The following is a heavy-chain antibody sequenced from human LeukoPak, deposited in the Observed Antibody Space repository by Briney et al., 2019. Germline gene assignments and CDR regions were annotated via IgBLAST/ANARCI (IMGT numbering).Heavy chain of an antibody. CDR2: ISSGSTYI. CDR3: ARAAGDYVGRFDY. V-gene: IGHV3-21*01. Sequence: PGGSLRLSCAASEVTLSNYYMNWVRQAPGKGLEWVSSISSGSTYIYYADSVKGRFTISRDNAKNSLYLQMNSLRAEDTAVYYCARAAGDYVGRFDYWGQGTLVTVSS. J-gene: IGHJ4*02. CDR1: EVTLSNYY. D-gene: IGHD4-17*01.